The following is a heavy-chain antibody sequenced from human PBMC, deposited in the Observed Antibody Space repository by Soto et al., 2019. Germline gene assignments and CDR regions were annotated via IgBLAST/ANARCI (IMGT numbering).Heavy chain of an antibody. V-gene: IGHV1-18*01. D-gene: IGHD6-19*01. J-gene: IGHJ5*02. Sequence: ASVKVSCKASGYTFNSYGISWVRQAPGQGLEWMGWISAYNGNTNYAQKLQGRVTMTTDTSTSTAYMELRSLRSDDTAVYYCARDSSGWYHTGFDPWGQGTLVTVSS. CDR1: GYTFNSYG. CDR2: ISAYNGNT. CDR3: ARDSSGWYHTGFDP.